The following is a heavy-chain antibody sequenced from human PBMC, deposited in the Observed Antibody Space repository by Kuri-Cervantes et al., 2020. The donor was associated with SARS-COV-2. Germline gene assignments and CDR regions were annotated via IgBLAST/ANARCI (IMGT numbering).Heavy chain of an antibody. CDR3: ARGSPSGWYRVYDY. V-gene: IGHV4-34*01. CDR1: GGSFSGYY. J-gene: IGHJ4*02. Sequence: GSLRLSCAVYGGSFSGYYWSWIRQPPGKGLEWIGEINRSGSTNYNPSLKSRVTISVDTSKNQFSLELSSVTAADTAVYYCARGSPSGWYRVYDYWGQGTLVTVSS. CDR2: INRSGST. D-gene: IGHD6-19*01.